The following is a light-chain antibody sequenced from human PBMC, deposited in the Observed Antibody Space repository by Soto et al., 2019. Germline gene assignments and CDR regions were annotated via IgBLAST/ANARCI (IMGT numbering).Light chain of an antibody. V-gene: IGKV3-15*01. CDR3: QQYNSWPPWT. Sequence: EIVMTQSPATLSVSPGERATLSCRARQSISSNLAWYQHKPGQAPRLLIYGASTRATGIPARFSGSGSGTEFTLTISSLQSEDFAVYYCQQYNSWPPWTFGQGTKVDIK. CDR2: GAS. J-gene: IGKJ1*01. CDR1: QSISSN.